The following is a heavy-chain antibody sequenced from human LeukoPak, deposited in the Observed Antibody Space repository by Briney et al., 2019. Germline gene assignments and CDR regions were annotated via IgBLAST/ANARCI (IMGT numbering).Heavy chain of an antibody. V-gene: IGHV1-2*04. CDR2: INPNSGGT. J-gene: IGHJ4*02. CDR3: ARDLGYCSGGSCYWGYYFDY. CDR1: GYTFTGYY. Sequence: ASVKVSCKASGYTFTGYYMHWVRQAPGQGLEWMGWINPNSGGTNYAQKFQGWVTMTRDTSISTAYMELSRLRSDDTAVYYCARDLGYCSGGSCYWGYYFDYWGQGTLVTVSS. D-gene: IGHD2-15*01.